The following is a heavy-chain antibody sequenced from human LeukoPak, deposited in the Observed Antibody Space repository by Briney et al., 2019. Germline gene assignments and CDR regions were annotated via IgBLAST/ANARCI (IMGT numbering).Heavy chain of an antibody. CDR1: GGTFSSYA. CDR3: ARGSLDCSSTSCPFDY. CDR2: IIPIFGTA. Sequence: GASVKVSCKASGGTFSSYAISWVRQAPGQGLEWMGGIIPIFGTANYAQKFQGRVTITADESTSTAYMELSSLRSEDTAVYYCARGSLDCSSTSCPFDYWGQGTLVTVSS. J-gene: IGHJ4*02. D-gene: IGHD2-2*01. V-gene: IGHV1-69*13.